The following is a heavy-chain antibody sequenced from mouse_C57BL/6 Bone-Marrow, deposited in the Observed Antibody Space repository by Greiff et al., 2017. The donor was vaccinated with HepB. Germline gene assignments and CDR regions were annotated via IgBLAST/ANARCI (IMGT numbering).Heavy chain of an antibody. CDR1: GYSITSGYY. D-gene: IGHD1-1*01. CDR2: ISYDGSN. Sequence: EVQLQQSGPGLVKPSQSLSLTCSVTGYSITSGYYWNWIRQFPGNKLEWMGYISYDGSNNYNPSLKNRISITRDTSKNQFFLKLNSVTTEDTATYYCAPHYYGSSHYWYFDVWGTGTTVTVSS. J-gene: IGHJ1*03. CDR3: APHYYGSSHYWYFDV. V-gene: IGHV3-6*01.